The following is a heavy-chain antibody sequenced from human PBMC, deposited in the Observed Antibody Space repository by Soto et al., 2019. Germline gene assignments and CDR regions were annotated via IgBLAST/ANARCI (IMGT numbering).Heavy chain of an antibody. CDR2: ISAYNGNT. V-gene: IGHV1-18*04. J-gene: IGHJ6*02. Sequence: GASVKVSCKASGYTFTGYYMHWVRQAPGQGLEWMGWISAYNGNTNYAQKLQGRVTMTTDTSTSTAYMELRSLRSDDTAVYYCARDRNGDYKPNYYYYGMDVWGQGTTVTVSS. CDR1: GYTFTGYY. D-gene: IGHD4-17*01. CDR3: ARDRNGDYKPNYYYYGMDV.